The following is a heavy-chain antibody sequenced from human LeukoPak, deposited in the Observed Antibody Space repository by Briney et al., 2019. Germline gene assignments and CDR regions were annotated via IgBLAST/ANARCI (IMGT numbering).Heavy chain of an antibody. D-gene: IGHD5-24*01. CDR1: GFTFSSYW. J-gene: IGHJ4*02. Sequence: GGSLRLSCAASGFTFSSYWMHWVRQAPGKGVVWVSRITSDGGSTTYADSVKGRFTISRDNAKNTVYLQMNSLRAEDTAVYNTVRTREYYFDYWGQGTLVTVSS. V-gene: IGHV3-74*01. CDR2: ITSDGGST. CDR3: VRTREYYFDY.